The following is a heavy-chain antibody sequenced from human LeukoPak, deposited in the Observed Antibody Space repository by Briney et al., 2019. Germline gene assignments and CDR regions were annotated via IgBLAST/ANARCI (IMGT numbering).Heavy chain of an antibody. Sequence: GGSLRLSCAASEFTFSSYWMSWVRQAPGKGLEWVANIKQDGSEKYYVDSVKGRFTISRDNTKNTLYLQMNSLRAEDTAVYYCARDRYYVVDYWGQGTLVTVSS. D-gene: IGHD3-10*01. V-gene: IGHV3-7*01. CDR3: ARDRYYVVDY. J-gene: IGHJ4*02. CDR2: IKQDGSEK. CDR1: EFTFSSYW.